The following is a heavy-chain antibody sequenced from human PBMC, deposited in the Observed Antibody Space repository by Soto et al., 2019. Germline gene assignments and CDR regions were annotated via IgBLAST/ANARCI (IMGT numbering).Heavy chain of an antibody. D-gene: IGHD6-19*01. J-gene: IGHJ4*02. CDR2: ISYDGSNK. V-gene: IGHV3-30*03. CDR3: VAGQYFFDY. CDR1: GFSFSSYG. Sequence: GGSLRLSCAASGFSFSSYGMQWVRQAPGKGLEWVAVISYDGSNKYYADSVKDRFTISRDNSKKTLCLQMNSLRADDTAVYYCVAGQYFFDYCGQGTLVTVSS.